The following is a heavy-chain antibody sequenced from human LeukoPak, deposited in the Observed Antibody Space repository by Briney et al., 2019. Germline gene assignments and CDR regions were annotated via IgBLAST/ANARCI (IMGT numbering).Heavy chain of an antibody. CDR2: IKQDGSKK. J-gene: IGHJ4*02. CDR1: GFPFSSYW. Sequence: GGSLRLSCVASGFPFSSYWMTWVRQAPGKGLEWVANIKQDGSKKSYVDSVKGRFTISRDNAKNSLYLQMNNLRAEDTAVYYCAGRVTGYSSGYVYWGQGTLVTVSS. CDR3: AGRVTGYSSGYVY. V-gene: IGHV3-7*03. D-gene: IGHD5-18*01.